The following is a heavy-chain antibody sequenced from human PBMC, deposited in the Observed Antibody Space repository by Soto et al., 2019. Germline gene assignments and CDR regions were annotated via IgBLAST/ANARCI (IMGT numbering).Heavy chain of an antibody. CDR1: GFTFRSYT. J-gene: IGHJ4*02. V-gene: IGHV3-23*01. D-gene: IGHD1-26*01. CDR3: ARVYSESYPYFDF. Sequence: GGSLRLSCAASGFTFRSYTMTWVRQAPGKGLEWVSAISGSGGSTYYADSVKGRLTISRDNSKTMLYMQMNSLRAEDTALYYCARVYSESYPYFDFRGPGTLVTVSS. CDR2: ISGSGGST.